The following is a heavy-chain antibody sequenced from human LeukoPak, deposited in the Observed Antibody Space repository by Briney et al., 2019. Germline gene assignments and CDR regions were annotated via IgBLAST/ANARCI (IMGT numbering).Heavy chain of an antibody. CDR1: GFTFSTYA. D-gene: IGHD2-15*01. Sequence: GGSLRLSCAASGFTFSTYAMSWIRQAPGKGLEWVSAISDSGGSTYYADSVKGRFTISRDNSKNTLYLQMNSLRAEDTAVYYCAKGRVVGATNRPFDYWGQGTLVTVSS. CDR3: AKGRVVGATNRPFDY. J-gene: IGHJ4*02. V-gene: IGHV3-23*01. CDR2: ISDSGGST.